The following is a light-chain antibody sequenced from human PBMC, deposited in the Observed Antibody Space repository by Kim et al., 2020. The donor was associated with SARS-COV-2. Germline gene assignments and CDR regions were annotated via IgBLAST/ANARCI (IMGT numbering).Light chain of an antibody. CDR1: QGISNY. Sequence: GDRLTITCRASQGISNYLAWYQQNPGEAPKLLIYAASTLASGVPSRFSGSGSGTEFTLTISSLQPEDFATYFCLQSNVYPRTFGQGTKVDI. J-gene: IGKJ1*01. V-gene: IGKV1-9*01. CDR3: LQSNVYPRT. CDR2: AAS.